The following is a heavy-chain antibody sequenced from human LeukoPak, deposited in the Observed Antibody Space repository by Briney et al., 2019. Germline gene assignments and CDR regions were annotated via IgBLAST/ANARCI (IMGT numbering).Heavy chain of an antibody. CDR1: GFTFSSYG. CDR2: ISGGGDST. V-gene: IGHV3-23*01. Sequence: PGGSLRLSCAASGFTFSSYGMSWVRQAPGKGLEWVSTISGGGDSTYYADSVKGRFTISRDNSKNTLYLQMSSLRAEDTAVYYCAKDQYSSGWSVFDYWGQGTLVTVSS. J-gene: IGHJ4*02. CDR3: AKDQYSSGWSVFDY. D-gene: IGHD6-19*01.